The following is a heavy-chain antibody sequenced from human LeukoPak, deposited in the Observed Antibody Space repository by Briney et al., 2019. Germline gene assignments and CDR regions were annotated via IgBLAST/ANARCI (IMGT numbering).Heavy chain of an antibody. Sequence: GGSLRLSCAASGFTFSSYGMHWVRQAPGKGLEWVAVISYDGSNKYYADSVKGRFTLSRDNAKNSLYLQMNSLRAEDTAVYYCARAGFTFSDYFGSFFDYWGQGTLVTVSS. J-gene: IGHJ4*02. CDR2: ISYDGSNK. D-gene: IGHD3-10*01. CDR3: ARAGFTFSDYFGSFFDY. CDR1: GFTFSSYG. V-gene: IGHV3-30*03.